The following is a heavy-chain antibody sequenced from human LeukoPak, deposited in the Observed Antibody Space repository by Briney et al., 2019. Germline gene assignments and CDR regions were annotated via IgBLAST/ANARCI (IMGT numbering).Heavy chain of an antibody. D-gene: IGHD3-22*01. Sequence: KTGGSLRLSCAASGFTFSNAWMSWVRQAPGKGLEWVGRIKSKTDGGTTDYAAPVKGRFTISRDDSKNTLYLQMNSLKTEDTAVYYCTTGMAYYYDSTPGYWGQGTLVTVSS. V-gene: IGHV3-15*01. J-gene: IGHJ4*02. CDR2: IKSKTDGGTT. CDR3: TTGMAYYYDSTPGY. CDR1: GFTFSNAW.